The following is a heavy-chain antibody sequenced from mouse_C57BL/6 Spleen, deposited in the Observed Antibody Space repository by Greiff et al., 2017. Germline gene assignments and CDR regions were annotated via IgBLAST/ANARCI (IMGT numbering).Heavy chain of an antibody. V-gene: IGHV5-4*01. CDR3: ARYYDYDGVYAMDY. D-gene: IGHD2-4*01. CDR2: ISDGGSYT. Sequence: EVQLVESGGGLVKPGGSLKLSCAASGFTFSSYAMSWVRQTPEKRLEWVATISDGGSYTYYPDNVKGRFTISRDNAKNNLYLQMSHLKSEYTAMYYCARYYDYDGVYAMDYWGQGTSVTVSS. CDR1: GFTFSSYA. J-gene: IGHJ4*01.